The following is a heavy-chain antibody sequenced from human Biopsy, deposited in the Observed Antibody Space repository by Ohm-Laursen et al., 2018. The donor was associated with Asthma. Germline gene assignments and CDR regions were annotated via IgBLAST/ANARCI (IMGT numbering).Heavy chain of an antibody. D-gene: IGHD2/OR15-2a*01. J-gene: IGHJ4*01. Sequence: ASVKVSCNASGVALSGYTFEWVRQARGLGLEWIGGIVFASGATNYAQNFQDRLTVTRDMSADSVSMELRGLSSTDTAVYYCAAGRTYLQGESLIWGQGTLVSVSS. V-gene: IGHV1-58*01. CDR2: IVFASGAT. CDR1: GVALSGYT. CDR3: AAGRTYLQGESLI.